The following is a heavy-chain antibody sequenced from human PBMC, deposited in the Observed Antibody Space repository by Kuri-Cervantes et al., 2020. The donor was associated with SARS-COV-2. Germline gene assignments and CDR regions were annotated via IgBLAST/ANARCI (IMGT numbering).Heavy chain of an antibody. D-gene: IGHD1-26*01. CDR3: ARVSPLVGVTSWNAFDV. J-gene: IGHJ3*01. V-gene: IGHV1-69*06. CDR2: IIPIFGTA. Sequence: SVKVSCKASGGTFSTYAINWVRQAPGQGLEWMGGIIPIFGTANYAQRFQGRVTITADKSTTTAYMELSSLRSEETAIYYCARVSPLVGVTSWNAFDVWGQATLVTVSS. CDR1: GGTFSTYA.